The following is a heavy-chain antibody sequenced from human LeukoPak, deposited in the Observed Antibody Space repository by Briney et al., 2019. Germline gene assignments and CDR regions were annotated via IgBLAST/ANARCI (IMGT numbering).Heavy chain of an antibody. CDR1: GGSISSYY. CDR3: AREGDGLWFGEHHFDY. D-gene: IGHD3-10*01. CDR2: IYTRGST. V-gene: IGHV4-4*07. J-gene: IGHJ4*02. Sequence: SETLSLTCTVSGGSISSYYWSWIREPAGKGLEWIGRIYTRGSTNYNPSLKSRVTTSVDTSKNQFSLKLSSVTAADTAVYYCAREGDGLWFGEHHFDYWGQGTLVTVSS.